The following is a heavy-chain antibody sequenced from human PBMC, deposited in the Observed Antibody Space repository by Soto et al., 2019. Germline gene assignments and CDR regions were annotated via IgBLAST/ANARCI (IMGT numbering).Heavy chain of an antibody. CDR3: ARDAMVRGVPYYFDY. CDR2: ISGTSGTK. D-gene: IGHD3-10*01. V-gene: IGHV3-48*02. Sequence: GSLRLSCAASGFTFSSFSMIWVRQAPGQGLEWVSYISGTSGTKYDADSVRGRFTISRDNVKNSLYLQMNSLRDEDTAVYYCARDAMVRGVPYYFDYWGQGTLVTVSS. CDR1: GFTFSSFS. J-gene: IGHJ4*02.